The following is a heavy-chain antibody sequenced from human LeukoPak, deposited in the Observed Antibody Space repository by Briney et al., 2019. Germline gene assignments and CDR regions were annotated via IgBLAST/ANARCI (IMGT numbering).Heavy chain of an antibody. D-gene: IGHD5-18*01. CDR1: GLNVSTNS. CDR2: VSSEGNT. V-gene: IGHV3-53*01. CDR3: ARKVGYGYALDY. Sequence: PGGSLRLSCAASGLNVSTNSMTWVRQAPGMGLEWVSVVSSEGNTFYADSVKGRFTTSTDNSKNTLYLQMNSLRAEDTAVYYCARKVGYGYALDYWGQGTLVTVSS. J-gene: IGHJ4*02.